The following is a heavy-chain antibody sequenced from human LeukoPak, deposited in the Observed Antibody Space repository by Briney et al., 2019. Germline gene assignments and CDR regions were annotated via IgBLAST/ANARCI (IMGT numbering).Heavy chain of an antibody. J-gene: IGHJ4*02. CDR1: GYSFTNYW. V-gene: IGHV5-51*01. CDR3: ARDRDTAMAFDY. CDR2: IYPGDSDT. Sequence: GESLKISRKGSGYSFTNYWFGWVRQMPGKGLEWMGIIYPGDSDTRYSPSFQGQVTISADKSISTAYLQWSSLRAEDTAVYYCARDRDTAMAFDYWGQGTLVTVSS. D-gene: IGHD5-18*01.